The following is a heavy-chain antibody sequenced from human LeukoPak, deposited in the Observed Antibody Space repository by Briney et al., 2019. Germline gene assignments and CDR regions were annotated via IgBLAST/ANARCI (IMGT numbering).Heavy chain of an antibody. D-gene: IGHD5-18*01. CDR2: IYYSGST. CDR1: GGSISSSSYY. Sequence: SETLSLTCTVSGGSISSSSYYWGWIRQPPGKGLEWIGSIYYSGSTYYNPSLKSRVTISVDKSKNQFSLKLSSVTAADTAVYYCASGEDTAMVPGPIAYWGQGTLVTVSS. V-gene: IGHV4-39*07. CDR3: ASGEDTAMVPGPIAY. J-gene: IGHJ4*02.